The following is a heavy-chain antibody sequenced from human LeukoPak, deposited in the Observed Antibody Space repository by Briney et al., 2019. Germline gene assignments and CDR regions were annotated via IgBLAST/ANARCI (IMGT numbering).Heavy chain of an antibody. V-gene: IGHV3-30*03. CDR2: ISYDGSNK. D-gene: IGHD3-22*01. CDR3: ASSQKYYYDISLPY. Sequence: SGRSLRLSCAASGFTFSSYGMHWVRQAPGKGLEWVAVISYDGSNKYYADSVKGRFTISRDNSKNTLYLQMNSLRAEDTAVYYCASSQKYYYDISLPYWGQGTLVTVSS. J-gene: IGHJ4*02. CDR1: GFTFSSYG.